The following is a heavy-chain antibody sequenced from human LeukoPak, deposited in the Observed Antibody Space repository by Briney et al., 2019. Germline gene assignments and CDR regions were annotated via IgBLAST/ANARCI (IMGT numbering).Heavy chain of an antibody. V-gene: IGHV1-2*02. J-gene: IGHJ4*02. Sequence: GASVKVSCKASGYTFTDYYTHWVRQAPGQGLEWMAWMNPNSGGTSYAQKFQGRVTMTRDTSISTAYMELSRLRFDDTAVYYCARNKEGKSLDYWGQGTLVTVSS. CDR1: GYTFTDYY. CDR2: MNPNSGGT. CDR3: ARNKEGKSLDY.